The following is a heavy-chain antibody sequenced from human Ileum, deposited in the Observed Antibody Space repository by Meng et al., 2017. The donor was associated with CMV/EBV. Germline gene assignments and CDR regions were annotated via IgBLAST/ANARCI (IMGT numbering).Heavy chain of an antibody. CDR2: MNPNSGNT. J-gene: IGHJ5*02. Sequence: TSYEINWVRQATGQGLEWMGWMNPNSGNTGYAQKFQGRVTITRNTSISTAYMELSSLRSEDTAVYYCARGRRRKYYDFWSGYKGWFDPWGQGTLVTVSS. D-gene: IGHD3-3*01. V-gene: IGHV1-8*03. CDR1: TSYE. CDR3: ARGRRRKYYDFWSGYKGWFDP.